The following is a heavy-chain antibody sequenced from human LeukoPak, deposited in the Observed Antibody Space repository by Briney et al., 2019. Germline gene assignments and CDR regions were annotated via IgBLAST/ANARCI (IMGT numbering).Heavy chain of an antibody. Sequence: SETLSLTCAVYGGSFSGYYWSWIRQPPGKGLEWIGEINHSGSTNYNPSLKSRVTISVDTSKNQFSLKLSSVTAADTAVYYCARAPRPANDYGDYYYYYGMDVWGQGTTVTVSS. CDR2: INHSGST. CDR3: ARAPRPANDYGDYYYYYGMDV. D-gene: IGHD4-17*01. CDR1: GGSFSGYY. V-gene: IGHV4-34*01. J-gene: IGHJ6*02.